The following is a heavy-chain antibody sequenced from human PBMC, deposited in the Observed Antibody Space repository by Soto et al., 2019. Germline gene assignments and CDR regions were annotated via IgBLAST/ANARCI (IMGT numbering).Heavy chain of an antibody. CDR3: ARGRYVYYYGSGSYYYYYYGMDV. Sequence: LSLTCAVYCGSFSGYYWSWIRQPPGKGLEWIGEINHSGSTNYNPSLKSRVTISVDTSKNQFSLKLSSVTAADTAVYYCARGRYVYYYGSGSYYYYYYGMDVWGQGTTVTVSS. V-gene: IGHV4-34*01. CDR1: CGSFSGYY. D-gene: IGHD3-10*01. J-gene: IGHJ6*02. CDR2: INHSGST.